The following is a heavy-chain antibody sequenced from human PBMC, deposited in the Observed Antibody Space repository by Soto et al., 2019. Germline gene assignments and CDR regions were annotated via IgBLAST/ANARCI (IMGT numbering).Heavy chain of an antibody. V-gene: IGHV1-3*01. D-gene: IGHD2-2*01. CDR1: GYTFTSYA. Sequence: ASVKVSCKASGYTFTSYAMHWVRQAPGQRLEWMGWINAGNGNTKYSQKFQGRVTITRDTSASTAYMELSSLRSEDTAVYYCARGATKIVVVPAAMLGYDAFDIWGQGTMVTV. J-gene: IGHJ3*02. CDR2: INAGNGNT. CDR3: ARGATKIVVVPAAMLGYDAFDI.